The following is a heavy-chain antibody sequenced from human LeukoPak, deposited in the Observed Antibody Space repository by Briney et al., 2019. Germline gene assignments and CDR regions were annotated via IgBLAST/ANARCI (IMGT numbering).Heavy chain of an antibody. D-gene: IGHD4-17*01. CDR3: ARLRGAMTPVTSDFDY. CDR2: GFYSGSA. J-gene: IGHJ4*02. Sequence: SETLSLTCTVSGGSISSYYLDWVRQPPGKGLEWVGSGFYSGSAYSNPSLKSRVTISVDTSRDQFSLNLSSVTAADTAVYYCARLRGAMTPVTSDFDYSGQGTLVTVSS. V-gene: IGHV4-39*01. CDR1: GGSISSYY.